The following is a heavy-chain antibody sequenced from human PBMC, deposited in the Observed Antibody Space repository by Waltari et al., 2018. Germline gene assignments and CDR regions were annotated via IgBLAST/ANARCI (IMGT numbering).Heavy chain of an antibody. J-gene: IGHJ4*02. CDR2: IDSESSTR. D-gene: IGHD5-12*01. CDR1: GFTLSNCS. CDR3: ARALAKEVAAFDY. V-gene: IGHV3-48*04. Sequence: EAQLVESGGGLVQPRESLRLSCAASGFTLSNCSLNWFRQAPGKGLEWVSYIDSESSTRYYADSVTGRFTISRDNAKNSLYLQMNSLRVEDSAVYYCARALAKEVAAFDYWGQGTLVTVSS.